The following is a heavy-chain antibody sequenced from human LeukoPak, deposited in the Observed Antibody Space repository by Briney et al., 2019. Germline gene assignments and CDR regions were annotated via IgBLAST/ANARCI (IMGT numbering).Heavy chain of an antibody. CDR2: ISDSGGST. CDR3: AKLPGRAADY. V-gene: IGHV3-23*01. Sequence: GGSLRLSCAASGFTFSSYVMNWVRQAPGKGLEWVSGISDSGGSTYYADSVKGRFTISRDNSKNTPHLQMNSLRAEDTAVYYCAKLPGRAADYWGQGTLVTVSS. CDR1: GFTFSSYV. J-gene: IGHJ4*02.